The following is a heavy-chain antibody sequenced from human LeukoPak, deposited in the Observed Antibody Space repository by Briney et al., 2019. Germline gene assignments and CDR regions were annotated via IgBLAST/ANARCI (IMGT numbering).Heavy chain of an antibody. D-gene: IGHD5-18*01. V-gene: IGHV3-53*01. Sequence: GVCLRLSCAASDFTVSGKYMSWVRQAPGKGLEWVSVIYPDANTYYADSVKGRFTISRDSSKNILFLQMNALRPEDTAVYFCVGDTGMDDYWGQGTLVTVSS. CDR2: IYPDANT. CDR3: VGDTGMDDY. CDR1: DFTVSGKY. J-gene: IGHJ4*02.